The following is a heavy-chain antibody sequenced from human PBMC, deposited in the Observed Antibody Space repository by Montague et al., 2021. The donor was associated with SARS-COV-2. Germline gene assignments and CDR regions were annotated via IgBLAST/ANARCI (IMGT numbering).Heavy chain of an antibody. CDR2: IDWDDDK. D-gene: IGHD6-13*01. CDR1: GFSLSTSGMC. J-gene: IGHJ5*02. CDR3: ARILVAAAGSPFDP. Sequence: VKPTQTLTLTCTFSGFSLSTSGMCVSWIRQPPGKALEWLARIDWDDDKYYSTSLKTRLTISKDTSKNQVVLTMTNMDPVDTATYYCARILVAAAGSPFDPWGQGTLVTVFS. V-gene: IGHV2-70*11.